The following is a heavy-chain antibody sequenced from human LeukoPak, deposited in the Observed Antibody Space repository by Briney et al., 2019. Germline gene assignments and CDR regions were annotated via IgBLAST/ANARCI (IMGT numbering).Heavy chain of an antibody. J-gene: IGHJ4*02. CDR1: GGSISSYY. D-gene: IGHD5-24*01. Sequence: PSETLSLTCTVSGGSISSYYWSWIRQPAGKGLEWIGRIYTSGSTNYNPSLKSRVTMSVDTSKNQFPLKLSSVTAADTAVYYCARGGGGRDGYSVSSDYFDYWGQGTLVTVSS. V-gene: IGHV4-4*07. CDR2: IYTSGST. CDR3: ARGGGGRDGYSVSSDYFDY.